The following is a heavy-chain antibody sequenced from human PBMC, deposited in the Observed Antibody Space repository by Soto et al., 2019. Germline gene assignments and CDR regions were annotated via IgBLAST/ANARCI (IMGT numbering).Heavy chain of an antibody. CDR1: GFTFSSYG. Sequence: GGSLRLSCAASGFTFSSYGMNWVRQAPGKGLEWVSYISSSSSTMYYADSVKGRFTISRDNAKNSLYLQMNSLRDEDTAVYYCARPRGYSYAHYFDYWGQGTLVTVSS. V-gene: IGHV3-48*02. CDR3: ARPRGYSYAHYFDY. CDR2: ISSSSSTM. D-gene: IGHD5-18*01. J-gene: IGHJ4*02.